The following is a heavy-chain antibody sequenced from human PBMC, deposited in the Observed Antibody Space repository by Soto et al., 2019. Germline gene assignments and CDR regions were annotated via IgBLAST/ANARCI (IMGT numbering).Heavy chain of an antibody. J-gene: IGHJ6*03. V-gene: IGHV4-34*01. Sequence: PSETLSLTCAVYGGSFSGYYWSWIRQPPGKGLEWIGEINHSGSTNYNPSLKSRVTISVDTSKNQFSLKLSSVTAADTAVYYCARGRDRGYMDVWGKGTTVTVSS. CDR3: ARGRDRGYMDV. CDR2: INHSGST. CDR1: GGSFSGYY. D-gene: IGHD2-21*01.